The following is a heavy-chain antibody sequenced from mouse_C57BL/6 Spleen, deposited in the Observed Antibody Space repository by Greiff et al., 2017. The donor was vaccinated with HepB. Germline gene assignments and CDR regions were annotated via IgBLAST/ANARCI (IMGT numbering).Heavy chain of an antibody. V-gene: IGHV7-1*01. CDR3: ARDAPDYYGSFDY. D-gene: IGHD1-1*01. CDR2: SRNKANDYTT. CDR1: GFTFSDFY. Sequence: EVKVVESGGGLVQSGRSLRLSCATSGFTFSDFYMEWVRQAPGKGLEWIAASRNKANDYTTEYSASVKGRFIVSRDTSQSILYLQMNALRAEDTAIYYCARDAPDYYGSFDYWGQGTTLTVSS. J-gene: IGHJ2*01.